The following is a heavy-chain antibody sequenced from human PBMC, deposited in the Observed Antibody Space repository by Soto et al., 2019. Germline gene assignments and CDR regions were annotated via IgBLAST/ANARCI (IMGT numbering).Heavy chain of an antibody. J-gene: IGHJ5*02. V-gene: IGHV4-4*07. Sequence: SETLSLTCTVSGGSISSYYWSWIRQPAGKGLEWIGRIYTHGTTNYNPSLKSRVTVSVGTSKNQLSLKLTSVTAADTAVYYCAREEDYYGSGSYYNKYNWFDPWGQGTLVTVSS. CDR1: GGSISSYY. D-gene: IGHD3-10*01. CDR3: AREEDYYGSGSYYNKYNWFDP. CDR2: IYTHGTT.